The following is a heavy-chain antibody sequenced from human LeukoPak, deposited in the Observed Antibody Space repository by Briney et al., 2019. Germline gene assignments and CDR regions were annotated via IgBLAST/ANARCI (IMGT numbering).Heavy chain of an antibody. Sequence: GGSLRLSCAASGFSFSSYRMNWVRQAPGKRLEWVSSVSNSGDYMHYADSVKGRFTISRDNSKNSLYLQMNSLRAEDTAVYYCARGSVDTAMVYYYYYYMDVWGKGTTVTVSS. CDR1: GFSFSSYR. CDR2: VSNSGDYM. J-gene: IGHJ6*03. CDR3: ARGSVDTAMVYYYYYYMDV. V-gene: IGHV3-21*06. D-gene: IGHD5-18*01.